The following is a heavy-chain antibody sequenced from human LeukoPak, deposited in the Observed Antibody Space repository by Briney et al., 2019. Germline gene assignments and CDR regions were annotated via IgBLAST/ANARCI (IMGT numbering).Heavy chain of an antibody. Sequence: GGSLRLSCAASGFTFDDYAMHWVRQAPAKGLEWVSLISGDGGSTYYADSVKGRFTISRDNSKNSLYLQMNSLRTEDTALYYCANRVVVTVYDAFDIWGQGTMVTVSS. CDR2: ISGDGGST. J-gene: IGHJ3*02. V-gene: IGHV3-43*02. D-gene: IGHD2-21*02. CDR3: ANRVVVTVYDAFDI. CDR1: GFTFDDYA.